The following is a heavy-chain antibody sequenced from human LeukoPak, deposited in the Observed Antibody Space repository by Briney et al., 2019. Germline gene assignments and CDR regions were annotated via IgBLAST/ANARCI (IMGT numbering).Heavy chain of an antibody. Sequence: PSETLSLTCAVYGGSFSGYYWSWIRQPPGKGLEWIGEINHSGSTNYNPSLKSRVTISVDTSKNQFSLKLSSVTAADTAVYYCARVRSSGWHGYCYYYYGMDVWGQGTTVTVSS. CDR2: INHSGST. J-gene: IGHJ6*02. CDR3: ARVRSSGWHGYCYYYYGMDV. CDR1: GGSFSGYY. D-gene: IGHD6-19*01. V-gene: IGHV4-34*01.